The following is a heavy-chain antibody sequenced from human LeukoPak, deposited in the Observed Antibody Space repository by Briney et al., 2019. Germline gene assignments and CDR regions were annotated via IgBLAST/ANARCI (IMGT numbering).Heavy chain of an antibody. CDR3: ARDSPIYGSGKLGWFDP. CDR1: GGSISSSSYY. D-gene: IGHD3-10*01. J-gene: IGHJ5*02. V-gene: IGHV4-39*07. CDR2: VYYSGST. Sequence: PSETLSLTCTVSGGSISSSSYYWDWIRQPPGKGLEWIGSVYYSGSTYYNPSLKSRVTISVDTSKNQFSLKLSSVTAADTAVYYCARDSPIYGSGKLGWFDPWGQGTLVTVSS.